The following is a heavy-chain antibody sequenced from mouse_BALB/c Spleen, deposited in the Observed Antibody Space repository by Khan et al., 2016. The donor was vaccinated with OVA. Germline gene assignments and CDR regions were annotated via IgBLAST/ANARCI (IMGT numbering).Heavy chain of an antibody. V-gene: IGHV14-3*02. J-gene: IGHJ3*01. D-gene: IGHD1-2*01. CDR2: IDPANGYT. Sequence: EVELVESGAEFVKPGASVKLSCTASGFNIKDTYMHWVKQRPEQGLEWIGRIDPANGYTKYDPKFQGKATITADTSSNTAYLHLNSLTSEDTAVYYCASITYYAGSYWRQGSLVTVSA. CDR3: ASITYYAGSY. CDR1: GFNIKDTY.